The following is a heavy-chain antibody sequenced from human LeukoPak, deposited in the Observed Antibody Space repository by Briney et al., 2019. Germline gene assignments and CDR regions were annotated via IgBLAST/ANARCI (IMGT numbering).Heavy chain of an antibody. D-gene: IGHD2-2*02. CDR1: GFTFSDYY. J-gene: IGHJ4*02. Sequence: GGSLRLSCAASGFTFSDYYMSWIRQAPGKGLEWVSYISSSGSTIYYADSVKGRFTISRDNAKNSLYLQMNSLRAEDTAVYYCAKAGWVVPAAIPNYFDYWGQGTLVTVSS. CDR2: ISSSGSTI. CDR3: AKAGWVVPAAIPNYFDY. V-gene: IGHV3-11*01.